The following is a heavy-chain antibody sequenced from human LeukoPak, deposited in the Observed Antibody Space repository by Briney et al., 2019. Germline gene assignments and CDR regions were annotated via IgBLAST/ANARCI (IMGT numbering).Heavy chain of an antibody. J-gene: IGHJ4*02. D-gene: IGHD3-16*01. Sequence: PGGSLRPSCAASGSTVSSNYMSWVRQAPGKGLEWVAFIRNDGSIIYNADSVKGRFTISRDNSKNTLYLQMNSLRVDDTAVYYCAKDTPLCYFDYWGQGTLVTVSS. V-gene: IGHV3-30*02. CDR2: IRNDGSII. CDR3: AKDTPLCYFDY. CDR1: GSTVSSNY.